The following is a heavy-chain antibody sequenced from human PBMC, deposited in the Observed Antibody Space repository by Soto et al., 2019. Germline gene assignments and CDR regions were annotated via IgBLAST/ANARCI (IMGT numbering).Heavy chain of an antibody. CDR2: ISGSGGST. Sequence: GGSLRLSCAASGFTFSSYAMSWVRQAPGKGLEWVSAISGSGGSTYYADSVKGRFTISRDNSKNTLYLQMNSLRAEDTAVYYCEKGNGVLYYGMDVWGQGTTVTVSS. J-gene: IGHJ6*02. V-gene: IGHV3-23*01. D-gene: IGHD2-8*01. CDR3: EKGNGVLYYGMDV. CDR1: GFTFSSYA.